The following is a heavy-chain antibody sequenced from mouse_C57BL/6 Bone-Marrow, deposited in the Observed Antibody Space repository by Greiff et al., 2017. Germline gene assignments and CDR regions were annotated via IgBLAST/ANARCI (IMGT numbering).Heavy chain of an antibody. J-gene: IGHJ2*01. CDR1: GFNIKNTY. V-gene: IGHV14-3*01. D-gene: IGHD1-1*01. CDR3: ARFYYCGSSPRFDY. Sequence: VQLQQSVAELVRPGASVKLSCTASGFNIKNTYMHWVKQRPEQGLEWIGSLDPSNGNTKYATKFQGKATLTADTSSNTAYLQLSSLTSEDTAIYYYARFYYCGSSPRFDYWGQGTTLTVSS. CDR2: LDPSNGNT.